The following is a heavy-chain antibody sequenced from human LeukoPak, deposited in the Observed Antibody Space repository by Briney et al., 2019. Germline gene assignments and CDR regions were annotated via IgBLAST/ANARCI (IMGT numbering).Heavy chain of an antibody. Sequence: SQTLSLTYTLAGGSISSYYWGWIRQPPGKGLEWLGYIYYGGSTNSNPSLKSRATISVDTSKNQFSLKLSSVSAADTAVYYCARAGFMVRGGICPGYYGMDVWGKGTTVTVSS. CDR3: ARAGFMVRGGICPGYYGMDV. J-gene: IGHJ6*04. D-gene: IGHD3-10*01. CDR2: IYYGGST. V-gene: IGHV4-59*01. CDR1: GGSISSYY.